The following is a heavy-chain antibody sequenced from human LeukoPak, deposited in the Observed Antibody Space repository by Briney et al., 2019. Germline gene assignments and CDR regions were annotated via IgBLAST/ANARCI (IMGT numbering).Heavy chain of an antibody. Sequence: GGSLRLSCAASGFTFSSYAMHWVRQAPGKGLEWVAVISYDGSNKYYADSVTGRFAISRDNSKNTLYLQMNSLRAEDKAVYYCARLSGSSPALLPNFDYWGQGTLVTVSS. J-gene: IGHJ4*02. D-gene: IGHD1-26*01. CDR3: ARLSGSSPALLPNFDY. CDR1: GFTFSSYA. CDR2: ISYDGSNK. V-gene: IGHV3-30*09.